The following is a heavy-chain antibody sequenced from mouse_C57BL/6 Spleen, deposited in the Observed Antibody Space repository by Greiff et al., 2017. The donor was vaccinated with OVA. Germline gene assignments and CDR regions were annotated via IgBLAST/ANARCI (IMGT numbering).Heavy chain of an antibody. CDR1: GYTFTSYW. Sequence: QVQLQQPGAELVMPGASVKLSCKASGYTFTSYWMHWVKQRPGQGLEWIGEIDPSDSYTNYNQKFKGKSTLTVDKSSSTAYMQLSSLTSEDSAVYYCARGDGVFDYWGQGTTLTVSS. J-gene: IGHJ2*01. CDR3: ARGDGVFDY. V-gene: IGHV1-69*01. D-gene: IGHD3-3*01. CDR2: IDPSDSYT.